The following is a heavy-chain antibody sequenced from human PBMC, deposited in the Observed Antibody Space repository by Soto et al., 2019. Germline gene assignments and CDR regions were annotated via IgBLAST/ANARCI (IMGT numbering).Heavy chain of an antibody. CDR3: ERGGTYYDFWSGYPY. J-gene: IGHJ4*02. CDR1: VCTFRNYS. D-gene: IGHD3-3*01. CDR2: ISGSGDTI. V-gene: IGHV3-48*02. Sequence: HPXGWLRRSGSASVCTFRNYSMNWVRQVPGKGLEWVSYISGSGDTIYYVDSVKGRFTISRDNAKNSLYLQMNSLRDEDTAMYYCERGGTYYDFWSGYPYWGQGTLVTVSS.